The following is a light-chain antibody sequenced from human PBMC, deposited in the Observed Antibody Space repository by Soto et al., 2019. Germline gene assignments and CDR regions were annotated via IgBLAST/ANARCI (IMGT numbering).Light chain of an antibody. V-gene: IGKV1-33*01. CDR2: DAS. Sequence: DIQRTQSPSSLSASVGDRVTIDCQASQDISYYLNWYQRKPGKAPKLLIYDASNLETGVPSRFSGSGSGTDFTFTISSLQPEDIATYYCQQYDNLPRTFGQGTKVEIK. J-gene: IGKJ1*01. CDR3: QQYDNLPRT. CDR1: QDISYY.